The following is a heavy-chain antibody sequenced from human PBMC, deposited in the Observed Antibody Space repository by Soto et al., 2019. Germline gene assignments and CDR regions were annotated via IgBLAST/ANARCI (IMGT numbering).Heavy chain of an antibody. D-gene: IGHD3-3*01. CDR2: ISYDGSNK. Sequence: QVQLVESGGGVVQPGRSLRLSCAASGFTFSSYAMHWVRQAPGKGLEWVAIISYDGSNKYYADSVKGRFTISRDNSKNTLYLKMNSLRAEDTVVYYCAGVGFRFLGWLAYGMDVWGQGTTVTVPS. V-gene: IGHV3-30-3*01. CDR1: GFTFSSYA. J-gene: IGHJ6*02. CDR3: AGVGFRFLGWLAYGMDV.